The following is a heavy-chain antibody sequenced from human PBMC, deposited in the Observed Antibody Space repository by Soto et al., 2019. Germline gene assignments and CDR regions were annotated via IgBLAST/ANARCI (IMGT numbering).Heavy chain of an antibody. D-gene: IGHD3-3*01. V-gene: IGHV1-8*01. CDR3: ARGSRSHTIFGVDFYYYYMDV. Sequence: ASAKVSCKASGYTFTSYDINWVRQATGQGLEWMGWMNPNSGNTGYAQKFQGRVTMTRNTSISTAYMELSSLRSEDTAVYYCARGSRSHTIFGVDFYYYYMDVWGKGTTVTVSS. CDR2: MNPNSGNT. J-gene: IGHJ6*03. CDR1: GYTFTSYD.